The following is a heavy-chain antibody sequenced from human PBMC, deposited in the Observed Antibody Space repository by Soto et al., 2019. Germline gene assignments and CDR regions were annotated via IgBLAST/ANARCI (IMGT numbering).Heavy chain of an antibody. CDR3: AKDHHRVYYYYYGMDV. J-gene: IGHJ6*02. V-gene: IGHV3-30*18. CDR2: ISYDGSNK. Sequence: QVQLVESGGGVVQPGRSLRLSCAASGFTFSSYGMHWVRQAPGKGLEWVAVISYDGSNKYYADSVKGRFTISRDNSKNTLYLQMNSLRDEDTAVYYCAKDHHRVYYYYYGMDVWGQGTTVTVSS. CDR1: GFTFSSYG.